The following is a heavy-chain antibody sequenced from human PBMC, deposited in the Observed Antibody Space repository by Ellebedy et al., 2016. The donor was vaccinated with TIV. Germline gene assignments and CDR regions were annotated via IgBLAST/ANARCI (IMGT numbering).Heavy chain of an antibody. J-gene: IGHJ4*02. Sequence: GESLKISCVGYGYTLNSYYMHWVRQAPGKGLEWVGRSKYKAVNYSTDYAASVKGRLTISRDDSRNSLNLHMNSLKVEDTAVYYCACFLAGRIYWGQGTLVTVSS. CDR1: GYTLNSYY. D-gene: IGHD3-10*01. V-gene: IGHV3-72*01. CDR2: SKYKAVNYST. CDR3: ACFLAGRIY.